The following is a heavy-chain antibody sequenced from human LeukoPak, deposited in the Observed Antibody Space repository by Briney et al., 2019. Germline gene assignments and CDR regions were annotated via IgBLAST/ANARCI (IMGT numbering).Heavy chain of an antibody. V-gene: IGHV3-23*01. CDR3: AKGSYCSGGSCYSEFVY. Sequence: PGGSLRLSCAVSGFTFSSYAMSWVRQAPGKGLEWVSAISGSGGSTYYADSVRGRFTISRDNSKNTLYLQMNSLRAEDTAVYYCAKGSYCSGGSCYSEFVYWGQGTLVTVSS. CDR1: GFTFSSYA. J-gene: IGHJ4*02. CDR2: ISGSGGST. D-gene: IGHD2-15*01.